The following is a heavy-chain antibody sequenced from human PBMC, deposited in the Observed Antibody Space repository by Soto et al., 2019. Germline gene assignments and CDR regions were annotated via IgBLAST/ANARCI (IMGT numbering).Heavy chain of an antibody. D-gene: IGHD3-22*01. J-gene: IGHJ5*02. CDR2: IIPIFGTA. CDR1: GGTFSSYS. Sequence: SVKVSCKASGGTFSSYSISWVRQAPGQGLEWMGGIIPIFGTANYAQKFQGRVTITADKSTSTAYMELSSLRSEDTAVYYCARDLDYYDSSGYPRGPHWFDPWGQGTLVTVSS. CDR3: ARDLDYYDSSGYPRGPHWFDP. V-gene: IGHV1-69*06.